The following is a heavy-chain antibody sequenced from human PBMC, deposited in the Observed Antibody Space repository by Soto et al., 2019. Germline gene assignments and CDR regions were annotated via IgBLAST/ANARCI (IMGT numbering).Heavy chain of an antibody. J-gene: IGHJ4*01. D-gene: IGHD1-26*01. V-gene: IGHV4-59*01. CDR3: AGGVGSSPPRY. CDR2: IYDSGSP. Sequence: SETLSLTCTISGGSISVYYWSWIRQPPGQALEWIGYIYDSGSPYYNPSLRSRVIIPADTSKNQISLKLTSATAAEPAVYNGAGGVGSSPPRYWGQGTLVTVSS. CDR1: GGSISVYY.